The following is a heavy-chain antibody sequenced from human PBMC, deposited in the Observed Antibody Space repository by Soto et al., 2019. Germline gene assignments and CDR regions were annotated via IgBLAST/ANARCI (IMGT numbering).Heavy chain of an antibody. J-gene: IGHJ4*02. D-gene: IGHD4-17*01. V-gene: IGHV3-23*01. CDR1: GFTFSTYA. Sequence: EVPLLDSGGGLVQPGGSLRLSCAASGFTFSTYAMSWVRQAPGKGLEWVSTITGSGSSTYYADSVKGRFTISRDNSKNTPSLQMNSLRADDTAVYYCAKDLYGDYGGVDYWGQGTLVTVSS. CDR3: AKDLYGDYGGVDY. CDR2: ITGSGSST.